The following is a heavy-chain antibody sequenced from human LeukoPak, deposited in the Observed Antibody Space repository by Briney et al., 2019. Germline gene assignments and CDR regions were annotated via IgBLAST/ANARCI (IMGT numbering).Heavy chain of an antibody. V-gene: IGHV1-2*02. CDR2: ISPNSVEK. CDR1: GYTFSDYY. Sequence: VASVKVSCKASGYTFSDYYMHWVRQAPAQGLEWMGWISPNSVEKVYAQRFQGRVTMTRDTSISTAYLELSRLRSDDTAVYYCARKRAVGVDRNAFDIWGQGTMVTVSS. D-gene: IGHD6-19*01. J-gene: IGHJ3*02. CDR3: ARKRAVGVDRNAFDI.